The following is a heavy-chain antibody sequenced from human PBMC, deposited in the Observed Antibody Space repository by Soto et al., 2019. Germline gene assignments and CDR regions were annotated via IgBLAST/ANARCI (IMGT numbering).Heavy chain of an antibody. J-gene: IGHJ4*02. CDR2: IYHSGST. CDR3: ARGDYDFWSGYLTSFDY. CDR1: GGSISSGGYS. V-gene: IGHV4-30-2*01. Sequence: SETLSLTCAVSGGSISSGGYSWSCIRQPPGKGLEWIGYIYHSGSTYYNPSLKSRVTISVDRSKNQFSLKLSSVTAADTAVYYCARGDYDFWSGYLTSFDYWGQGTLVTVSS. D-gene: IGHD3-3*01.